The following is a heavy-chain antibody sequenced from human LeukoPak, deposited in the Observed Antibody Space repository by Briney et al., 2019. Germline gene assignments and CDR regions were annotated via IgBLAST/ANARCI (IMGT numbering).Heavy chain of an antibody. CDR3: AKAGIGVVGYFDY. V-gene: IGHV3-23*01. J-gene: IGHJ4*02. CDR2: IRGSGGGT. CDR1: GFTFSSYA. D-gene: IGHD6-19*01. Sequence: GGSLRLSCAASGFTFSSYAMSWVRQAPGKGLEWVSAIRGSGGGTYYADSVKGRFTISRDNSRNTLYLQMNSLRDEDTALYYCAKAGIGVVGYFDYWGQGTLVTVSS.